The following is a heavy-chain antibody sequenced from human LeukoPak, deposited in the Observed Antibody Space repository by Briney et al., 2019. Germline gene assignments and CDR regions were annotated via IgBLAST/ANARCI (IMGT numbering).Heavy chain of an antibody. CDR2: IYYSGST. CDR1: GFTFSSYA. CDR3: ASLLKSHYYDSSGYYYGIDY. D-gene: IGHD3-22*01. J-gene: IGHJ4*02. V-gene: IGHV4-39*01. Sequence: PGGSLRLSCAASGFTFSSYAMSWVRQPPGKGLEWIGSIYYSGSTYYNPSLKSRVTISVDTSKNQFSLKLSSVTAADTAVYYCASLLKSHYYDSSGYYYGIDYWGQGTLVTVSS.